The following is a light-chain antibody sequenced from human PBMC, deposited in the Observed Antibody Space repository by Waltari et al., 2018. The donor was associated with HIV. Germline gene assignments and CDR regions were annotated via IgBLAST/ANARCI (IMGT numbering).Light chain of an antibody. CDR1: SSDIAYYVY. J-gene: IGLJ2*01. CDR2: EVT. Sequence: QSALTQPASVSGSPGQSIVLPCTGSSSDIAYYVYVSWYQQYPGQAPKALIDEVTSRPSGTSSRFSGSKSATTAFLAISKLQTDDEADYFCSSYTRRGTVVFGGGTRLTVL. CDR3: SSYTRRGTVV. V-gene: IGLV2-14*03.